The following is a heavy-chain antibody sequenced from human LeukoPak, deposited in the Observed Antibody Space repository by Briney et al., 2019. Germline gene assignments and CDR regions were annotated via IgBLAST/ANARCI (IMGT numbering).Heavy chain of an antibody. CDR1: GFTFSNYA. CDR2: ISSSSTSTI. D-gene: IGHD5-18*01. Sequence: GGSLRLSCAASGFTFSNYAMNWVRQAPGKGLEWVSYISSSSTSTIYYADSVKGRFTVSRDNAKNSLDLQMNSLRGEDTGVYYCASGVDTSVGNDYWGQGTLVTVSS. V-gene: IGHV3-48*01. J-gene: IGHJ4*02. CDR3: ASGVDTSVGNDY.